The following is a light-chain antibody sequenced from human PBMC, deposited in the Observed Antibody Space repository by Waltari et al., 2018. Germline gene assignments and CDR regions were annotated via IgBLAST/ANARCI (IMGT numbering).Light chain of an antibody. J-gene: IGLJ3*02. CDR3: CSYAGFSWV. CDR2: DVT. CDR1: NSDVGGYKY. Sequence: QSALTQPRSVSGSPGQSVTISCTGTNSDVGGYKYVSWYQLHPGKAPKLMIYDVTKRPAGVSVRFSGSKSGNTASLTISGLQTDDEADYYCCSYAGFSWVFGGGTELTVL. V-gene: IGLV2-11*01.